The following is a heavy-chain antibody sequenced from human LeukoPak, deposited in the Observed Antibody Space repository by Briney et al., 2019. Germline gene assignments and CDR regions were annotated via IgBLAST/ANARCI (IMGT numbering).Heavy chain of an antibody. CDR2: ISYDGSNK. V-gene: IGHV3-30-3*01. Sequence: GGSLRLSCAASGFTFSSFAMSWVRQAPGKGLEWVAVISYDGSNKYYADSVKGRFTISRDNSKNTLYLQMNSLRAEDTAVYYCARGETRGDWFDPWGQGTLVTVSS. CDR3: ARGETRGDWFDP. D-gene: IGHD3-3*01. CDR1: GFTFSSFA. J-gene: IGHJ5*02.